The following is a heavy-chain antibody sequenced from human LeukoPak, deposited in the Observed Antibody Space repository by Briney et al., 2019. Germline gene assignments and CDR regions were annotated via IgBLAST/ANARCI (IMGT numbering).Heavy chain of an antibody. V-gene: IGHV3-48*04. CDR2: ISSSSSTI. CDR1: GFTFSSYS. J-gene: IGHJ4*02. D-gene: IGHD3-10*01. Sequence: PGGSLRLSCAASGFTFSSYSMNWVRQAPGKGLEWVSYISSSSSTIYYADSVKGRFTISRDNAKNSLYLQMNSLRAEDTAVYYCARDIYYYGSGPQDYWGQGTLVTVSS. CDR3: ARDIYYYGSGPQDY.